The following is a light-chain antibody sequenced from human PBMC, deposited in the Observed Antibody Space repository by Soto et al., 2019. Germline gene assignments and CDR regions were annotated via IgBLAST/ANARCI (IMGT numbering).Light chain of an antibody. Sequence: QSALTQPASVSGSPGQSITISCTGTSSDVGGYNYVSWYQQHPGIAPKLMISEVSNRPSGVSNRFSGSKSGNTASLTISGLQAEDEADYYCSSYISSSTLVFGGGTKVTVL. CDR3: SSYISSSTLV. J-gene: IGLJ2*01. CDR1: SSDVGGYNY. CDR2: EVS. V-gene: IGLV2-14*01.